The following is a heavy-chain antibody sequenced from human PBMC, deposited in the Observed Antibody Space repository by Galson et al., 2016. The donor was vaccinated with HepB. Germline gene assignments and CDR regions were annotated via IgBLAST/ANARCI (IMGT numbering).Heavy chain of an antibody. CDR3: ARANYYGMDV. V-gene: IGHV4-59*02. CDR1: GGSVSSLY. Sequence: SETLSLTCTVSGGSVSSLYCNWVRQSPGKGLEWIGYIHYSGRSNSNSSFKSRVTMSVDTSKNQFSLKLSSVTTADTAVYYCARANYYGMDVWGQGTTVTVSS. CDR2: IHYSGRS. J-gene: IGHJ6*02.